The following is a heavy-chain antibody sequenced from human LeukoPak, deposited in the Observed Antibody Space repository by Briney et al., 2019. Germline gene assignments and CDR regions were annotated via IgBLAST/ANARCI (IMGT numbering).Heavy chain of an antibody. V-gene: IGHV3-30*18. J-gene: IGHJ4*02. CDR3: AKDSDSSYYFDY. Sequence: GGSLRLSCTASGFTFSSSAMHWVRQAPGKGLEWVTIISYDGSNKYYADSVKGRFIISRDNSKNTLYLQMNSLKIEDTAVYYCAKDSDSSYYFDYWGQGTLVTVSS. CDR1: GFTFSSSA. CDR2: ISYDGSNK. D-gene: IGHD3-22*01.